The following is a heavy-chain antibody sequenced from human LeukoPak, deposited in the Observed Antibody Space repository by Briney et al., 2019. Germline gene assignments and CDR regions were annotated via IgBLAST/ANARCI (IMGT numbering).Heavy chain of an antibody. CDR3: ARDNGGLWDAFDI. CDR2: INGDGTGT. CDR1: GFTISTYW. J-gene: IGHJ3*02. Sequence: PGGSLRLSCAASGFTISTYWMHWVRQAPGRGLVWVSRINGDGTGTTYADSVKGRFTISRDNAKNTLYLQMNSLRVEDTAVYYCARDNGGLWDAFDIWGQGTMVTASS. V-gene: IGHV3-74*01. D-gene: IGHD7-27*01.